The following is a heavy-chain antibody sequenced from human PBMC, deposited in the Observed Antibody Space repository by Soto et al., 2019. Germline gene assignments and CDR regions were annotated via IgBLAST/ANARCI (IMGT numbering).Heavy chain of an antibody. J-gene: IGHJ6*02. D-gene: IGHD3-16*01. CDR3: AGTVGGRESGYYYFGMDF. Sequence: QVQLVQSGAEVKKPGASVKVSCKASGYTFTNYGITWVRQAPGQGLEWMGWISAHNGTTNYAQNFQGRVSMTTDTTTSTAYLELRSRRSDATAFYCCAGTVGGRESGYYYFGMDFWGQGTTVTVSS. CDR1: GYTFTNYG. CDR2: ISAHNGTT. V-gene: IGHV1-18*01.